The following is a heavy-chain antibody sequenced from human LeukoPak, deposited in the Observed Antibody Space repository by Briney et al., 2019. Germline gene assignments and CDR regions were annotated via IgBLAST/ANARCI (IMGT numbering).Heavy chain of an antibody. Sequence: SETLSLTCTVSGGSISNYFWSWIRQPPGKGLEWIGYIYYSGSTNYNPSLKSRVTISVDTSKNQFSLKLTSVTAADTAVYYCARDPAGYVDLWGRGTLVTVSS. CDR1: GGSISNYF. J-gene: IGHJ2*01. V-gene: IGHV4-59*01. CDR2: IYYSGST. CDR3: ARDPAGYVDL.